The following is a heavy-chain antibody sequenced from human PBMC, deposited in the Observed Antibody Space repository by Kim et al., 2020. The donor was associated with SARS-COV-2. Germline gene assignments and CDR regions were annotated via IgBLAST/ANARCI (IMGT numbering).Heavy chain of an antibody. J-gene: IGHJ4*02. CDR3: ARDRDFWSGYSFDY. Sequence: SVKVSCKASGGTFSSYAISWVRQAPGQGLEWMGRIIPILGIANYAQKFQGRVTITADKSTSTAYMELSSLRSEDTAVYYCARDRDFWSGYSFDYWGQGTLVTVSS. D-gene: IGHD3-3*01. CDR1: GGTFSSYA. V-gene: IGHV1-69*04. CDR2: IIPILGIA.